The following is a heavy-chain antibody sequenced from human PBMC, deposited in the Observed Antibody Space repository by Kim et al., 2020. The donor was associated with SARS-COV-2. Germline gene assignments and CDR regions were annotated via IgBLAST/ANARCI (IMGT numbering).Heavy chain of an antibody. CDR2: IFDDGTT. CDR1: GFSVSSSY. V-gene: IGHV3-53*04. J-gene: IGHJ4*02. CDR3: VRNLGSDGDDY. Sequence: GGSLRLSCAISGFSVSSSYMTWVRQAPGKGLEWVAVIFDDGTTFYADSVKGRFAISRHISRNTLYLQMSRLRLQDAAVYYCVRNLGSDGDDYWGQGTLVSVSS. D-gene: IGHD1-7*01.